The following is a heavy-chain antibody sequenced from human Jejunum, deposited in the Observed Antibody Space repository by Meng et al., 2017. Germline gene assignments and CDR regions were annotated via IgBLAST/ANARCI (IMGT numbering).Heavy chain of an antibody. Sequence: HLRASGPLLLKTSETLSLTCTGSGDSDTTYYWSWFRQPPGRGLEWVGCMYYSRSIDYNPSLKSRVTISLDTSKNQFSLEMRSVSAADTAIYYCASGEGSYYYRYWGQGTLVTVSS. CDR2: MYYSRSI. V-gene: IGHV4-59*02. D-gene: IGHD3-10*01. CDR1: GDSDTTYY. CDR3: ASGEGSYYYRY. J-gene: IGHJ4*02.